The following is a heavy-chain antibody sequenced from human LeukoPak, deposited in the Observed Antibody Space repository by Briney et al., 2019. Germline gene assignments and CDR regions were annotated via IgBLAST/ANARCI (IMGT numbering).Heavy chain of an antibody. CDR1: GFTFSDYW. D-gene: IGHD4-17*01. Sequence: GGSLRLSCAAAGFTFSDYWTSWVRQAPGKGLEWVANIKRDGSEKYYLDSVKGRFTISRDNAKNSLYLQMNSLRAVDTAVYYCARDKHGDFDYWGQGTLVTVSS. CDR2: IKRDGSEK. J-gene: IGHJ4*02. CDR3: ARDKHGDFDY. V-gene: IGHV3-7*01.